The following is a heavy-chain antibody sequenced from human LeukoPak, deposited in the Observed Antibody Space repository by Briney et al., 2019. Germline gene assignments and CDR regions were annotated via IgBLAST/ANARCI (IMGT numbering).Heavy chain of an antibody. CDR3: ARLGAVLTSVNWFDP. Sequence: SETLSLTCTVSGGSISSYYWGWVRQPPGKGLEWIGNFYHSGSTYYNSSLKSRLTMSVDPSKNQFSLKLTAVTAADTAVYYCARLGAVLTSVNWFDPWGQGTLVTVSS. J-gene: IGHJ5*02. V-gene: IGHV4-59*04. D-gene: IGHD3-3*02. CDR2: FYHSGST. CDR1: GGSISSYY.